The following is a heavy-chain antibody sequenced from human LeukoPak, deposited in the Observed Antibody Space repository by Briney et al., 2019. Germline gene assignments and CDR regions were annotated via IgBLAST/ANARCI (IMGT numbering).Heavy chain of an antibody. CDR2: MNPNSGNT. J-gene: IGHJ4*02. Sequence: ASVKVSCKASGYTFTSYDINWVRQATGQGLEWMGWMNPNSGNTGYAQKFQGRVTMTRNTSISTAYMELSSLRSEDTAVYYCARVDQYYDFWSGYYTYFDYWGQGTLVTVSS. D-gene: IGHD3-3*01. CDR1: GYTFTSYD. CDR3: ARVDQYYDFWSGYYTYFDY. V-gene: IGHV1-8*01.